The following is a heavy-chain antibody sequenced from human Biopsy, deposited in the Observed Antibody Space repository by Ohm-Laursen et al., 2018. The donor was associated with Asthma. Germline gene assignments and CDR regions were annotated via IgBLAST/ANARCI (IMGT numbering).Heavy chain of an antibody. CDR2: ISHDGQTQ. V-gene: IGHV3-30*18. Sequence: SLRLSCAASGFTFSRYAIHWVRRAPGKGLEWVAVISHDGQTQHYAESVKGRFTISRDNSRNTLHLEMNSLRVEDTAVYYCPKDVFPGWELRRGPDYWGQGTLVTVSS. CDR3: PKDVFPGWELRRGPDY. J-gene: IGHJ4*02. CDR1: GFTFSRYA. D-gene: IGHD1-26*01.